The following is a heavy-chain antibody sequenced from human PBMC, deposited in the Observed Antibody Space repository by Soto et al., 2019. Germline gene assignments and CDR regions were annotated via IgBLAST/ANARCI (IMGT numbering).Heavy chain of an antibody. D-gene: IGHD2-2*01. V-gene: IGHV3-13*01. CDR1: GFTFSSYD. Sequence: GGSLRLSCAASGFTFSSYDMHWVRQATGKGLEWVSAIGTAGDTYYPGSVKGRFTISRENAKNSLYLQMNSLRARDTAVYYCARAPPGYCSSTSCYYYYYGMDVWGQGTTVTVSS. CDR2: IGTAGDT. J-gene: IGHJ6*02. CDR3: ARAPPGYCSSTSCYYYYYGMDV.